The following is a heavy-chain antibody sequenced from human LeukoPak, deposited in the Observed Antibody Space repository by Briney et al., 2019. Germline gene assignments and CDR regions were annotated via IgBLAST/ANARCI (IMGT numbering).Heavy chain of an antibody. CDR3: ARGIYDTSGYYYLPFDD. V-gene: IGHV4-4*02. CDR1: GGSISSSNW. Sequence: SETLSLTCAVSGGSISSSNWWSWVRPPPGKGLEWIGQIYHSGSTNYNPSLKSRVTISVDKSKNQFSLKLNSVTAADTAVYYCARGIYDTSGYYYLPFDDWGQGTLVTVSS. CDR2: IYHSGST. J-gene: IGHJ4*02. D-gene: IGHD3-22*01.